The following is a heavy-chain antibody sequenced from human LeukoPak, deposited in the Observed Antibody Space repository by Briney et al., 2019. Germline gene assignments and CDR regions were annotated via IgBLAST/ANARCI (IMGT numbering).Heavy chain of an antibody. Sequence: GESLKISCKGSGYSFASYWIGWVRQMPGKGLEWMGVIYGADYTTIYSPPFHGQITISADKSISTAYLQWTSLKASDTAMYYCARRPAGTRTFDYWGQGALVTVSS. V-gene: IGHV5-51*01. CDR1: GYSFASYW. J-gene: IGHJ4*02. CDR3: ARRPAGTRTFDY. D-gene: IGHD1-7*01. CDR2: IYGADYTT.